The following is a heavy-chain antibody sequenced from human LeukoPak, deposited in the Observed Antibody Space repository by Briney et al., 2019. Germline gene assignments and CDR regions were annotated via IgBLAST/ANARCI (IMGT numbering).Heavy chain of an antibody. D-gene: IGHD1-26*01. Sequence: GGSLRLSCAVSGFTFSHYGVNWVRQSPGKGLEWVSSISSGSTYIHYSDSMKGRFTISRDNAKNSLFLQINSLKAEDTAVYFCAREKSGSFPRVVFDLWGQGALVTVSS. V-gene: IGHV3-21*01. CDR1: GFTFSHYG. J-gene: IGHJ4*02. CDR2: ISSGSTYI. CDR3: AREKSGSFPRVVFDL.